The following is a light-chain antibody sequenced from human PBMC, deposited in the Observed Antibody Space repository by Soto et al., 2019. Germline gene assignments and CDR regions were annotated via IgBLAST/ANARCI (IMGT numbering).Light chain of an antibody. J-gene: IGKJ1*01. Sequence: DIQITQYPSFLHTSVRDSVTITCRASQSISTYLNWYQQKAGLAPKLLIYAASSLQSGVPSRFSGSGSGTDFTLTISSLQPEDFATYYCQQTYSTPPTFGQGTKVDIK. V-gene: IGKV1-39*01. CDR1: QSISTY. CDR2: AAS. CDR3: QQTYSTPPT.